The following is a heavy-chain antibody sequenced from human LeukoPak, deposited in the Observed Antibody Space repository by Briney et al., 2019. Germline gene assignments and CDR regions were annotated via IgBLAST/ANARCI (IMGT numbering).Heavy chain of an antibody. CDR2: IYPGDSDT. D-gene: IGHD5-18*01. CDR3: ARPGRGYSYGLSDGDY. V-gene: IGHV5-51*01. CDR1: GYSFTSYW. J-gene: IGHJ4*02. Sequence: GESLKISCKGSGYSFTSYWISWVRQMPGKGLEWMGIIYPGDSDTRYSPSFQGQVTISADKSISTAYLQWSSLKASDTAMYYCARPGRGYSYGLSDGDYWGQGTLVTVSS.